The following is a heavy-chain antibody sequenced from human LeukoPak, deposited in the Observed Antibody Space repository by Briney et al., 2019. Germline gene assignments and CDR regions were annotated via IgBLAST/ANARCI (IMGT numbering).Heavy chain of an antibody. D-gene: IGHD2-15*01. J-gene: IGHJ4*02. CDR3: ARSSSRYCSGGSCYSGVLGYFDY. CDR2: ISGSGGST. Sequence: GGSLRLSCAASGFTFSSYAMSWVRQAPGKGLEWVSAISGSGGSTYYADSVKGRFTISRDNAKNTLYLQMNSLRAEDTAVYYCARSSSRYCSGGSCYSGVLGYFDYWGQGTLVTVSS. V-gene: IGHV3-23*01. CDR1: GFTFSSYA.